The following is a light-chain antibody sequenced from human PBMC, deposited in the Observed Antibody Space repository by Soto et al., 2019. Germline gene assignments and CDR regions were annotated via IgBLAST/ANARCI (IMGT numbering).Light chain of an antibody. V-gene: IGKV1-33*01. J-gene: IGKJ3*01. CDR3: QQGNSFPFT. CDR2: DAS. CDR1: QDISNY. Sequence: DIQMTQSPSSLSASVGDRVTITCQASQDISNYLNWYQQKPGKAPKLLIYDASNLETGVPSRFSGSGSGTDFTFTISSLQPEDIATYYCQQGNSFPFTFGPGTKVDIK.